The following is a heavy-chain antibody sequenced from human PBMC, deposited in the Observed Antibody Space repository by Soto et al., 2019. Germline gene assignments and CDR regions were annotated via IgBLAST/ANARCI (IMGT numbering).Heavy chain of an antibody. CDR2: ISGSGSST. Sequence: GGSLRLSCAASGFPFSGYAINWVRQAPGKGLEWVSIISGSGSSTNYADSVKGRFTISRDNSKNTLYLQMNSLRAEDTAVYYCARVGRGYSYGSNWYFDLWGRGTLVTVSS. CDR1: GFPFSGYA. CDR3: ARVGRGYSYGSNWYFDL. D-gene: IGHD5-18*01. J-gene: IGHJ2*01. V-gene: IGHV3-23*01.